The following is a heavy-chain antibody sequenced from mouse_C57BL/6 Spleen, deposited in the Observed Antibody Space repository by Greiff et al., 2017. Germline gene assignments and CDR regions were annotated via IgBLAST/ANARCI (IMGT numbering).Heavy chain of an antibody. J-gene: IGHJ2*01. CDR1: GYTFTDYE. CDR2: IDPETGGT. Sequence: LVESGAELVRPGASVTLSCKASGYTFTDYEMHWVKQTPVHGLEWIGAIDPETGGTAYNQKFKGKAILTADKSSSTAYMELRSLTSEDSAVYYCTRDGYYDGDYWGQGATLTVSS. V-gene: IGHV1-15*01. CDR3: TRDGYYDGDY. D-gene: IGHD2-3*01.